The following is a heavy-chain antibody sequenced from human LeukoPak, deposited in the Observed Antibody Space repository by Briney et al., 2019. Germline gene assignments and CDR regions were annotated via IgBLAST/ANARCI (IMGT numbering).Heavy chain of an antibody. CDR2: ISSSSYT. D-gene: IGHD4-17*01. CDR3: ARVSSDGDYAEVVDV. J-gene: IGHJ6*02. V-gene: IGHV3-11*06. CDR1: GFTFSDYY. Sequence: PGGSLRLSCAASGFTFSDYYMSWIRQAPGRGLEWVSYISSSSYTNYADSVKGRFTISRDNAKNSLYLQMNSLRAEDTAVYYCARVSSDGDYAEVVDVWGQGTTVTVSS.